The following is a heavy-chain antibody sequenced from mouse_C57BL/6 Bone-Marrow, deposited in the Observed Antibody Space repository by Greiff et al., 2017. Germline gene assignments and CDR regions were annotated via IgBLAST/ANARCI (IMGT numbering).Heavy chain of an antibody. J-gene: IGHJ2*01. D-gene: IGHD1-1*01. CDR2: FHPYNDDT. CDR1: GYTFTTYP. V-gene: IGHV1-47*01. Sequence: VQLQQSGAELVKPGASVKMSCKASGYTFTTYPIEWMKQNHGKSLEWIGNFHPYNDDTKYNEKFKGKATLTVEKSSSTVSLEFSRLSSDDSAVYYCARHRDYYGSTYFDDWGQGTTLTDSS. CDR3: ARHRDYYGSTYFDD.